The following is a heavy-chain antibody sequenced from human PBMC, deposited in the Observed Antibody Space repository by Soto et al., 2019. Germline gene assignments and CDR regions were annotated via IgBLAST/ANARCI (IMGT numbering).Heavy chain of an antibody. D-gene: IGHD5-18*01. V-gene: IGHV4-39*01. CDR2: IYYSGST. Sequence: PSETLSLTCTVSGGSISSSSYYWGWIRQPPGKGLEWIGSIYYSGSTYYNPSLKSRVTISVDTSKNQFSLKLSSVTAADTAVYYFARHPGYGLYYLAYRGRQPCSLSPQ. J-gene: IGHJ4*02. CDR3: ARHPGYGLYYLAY. CDR1: GGSISSSSYY.